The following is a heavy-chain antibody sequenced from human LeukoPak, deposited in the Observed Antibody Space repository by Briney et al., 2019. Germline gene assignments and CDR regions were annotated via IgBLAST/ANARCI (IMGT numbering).Heavy chain of an antibody. CDR1: GASMSPYH. D-gene: IGHD2-2*01. V-gene: IGHV4-4*07. CDR2: IFTSGST. Sequence: PSETLTLTCTVAGASMSPYHWSWIRQPAGKGLEWIGRIFTSGSTNYNSSLKSRVTMSLDTSKNQFSLRLSSVTAADTAVYYCARGANEAKGRTSSSFDYWGQGTLVTVSS. J-gene: IGHJ4*02. CDR3: ARGANEAKGRTSSSFDY.